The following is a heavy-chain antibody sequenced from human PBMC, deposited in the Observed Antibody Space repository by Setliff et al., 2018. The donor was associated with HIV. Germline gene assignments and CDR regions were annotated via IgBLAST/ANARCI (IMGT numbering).Heavy chain of an antibody. CDR3: ARDPRPSNYRRLWYFDF. CDR2: INHSGST. Sequence: SETLSLTCAVSGGSISSSDWWSWVRQPPGKGLEWIGEINHSGSTNYNPSLKSRATISVDKSKKQFSLKVTSVTAADTAVYYCARDPRPSNYRRLWYFDFWGQGTLVTVSS. V-gene: IGHV4-4*02. J-gene: IGHJ4*02. D-gene: IGHD1-7*01. CDR1: GGSISSSDW.